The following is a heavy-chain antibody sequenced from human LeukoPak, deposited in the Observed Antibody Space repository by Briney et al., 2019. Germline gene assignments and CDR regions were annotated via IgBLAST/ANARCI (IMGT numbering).Heavy chain of an antibody. Sequence: GASVKVPCKASGYTFTSYDINWVRQATGQGLEWMGWMNPDSGNTGYAQKFQGRVTMTRNTSISTAYMELSSLRSEDTAVYYCARVGSMVRGVIGDYNWFDPWGQGTLVTVSS. CDR3: ARVGSMVRGVIGDYNWFDP. V-gene: IGHV1-8*01. CDR1: GYTFTSYD. D-gene: IGHD3-10*01. J-gene: IGHJ5*02. CDR2: MNPDSGNT.